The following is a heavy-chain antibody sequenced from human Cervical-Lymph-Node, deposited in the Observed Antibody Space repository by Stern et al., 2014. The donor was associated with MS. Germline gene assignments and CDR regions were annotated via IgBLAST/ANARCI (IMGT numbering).Heavy chain of an antibody. CDR3: ARSSVPYDILTGYLFDC. CDR2: ILPIFGTA. J-gene: IGHJ4*02. Sequence: VQLVESGAEVKKPGSSVKVSCKASGGTFSSYAISWVRQAPGQGLEWMGGILPIFGTANYAQKFQGRVTITADESTSTAYMELSSLRSEDTAVYYCARSSVPYDILTGYLFDCWGQGTLVTVSS. CDR1: GGTFSSYA. V-gene: IGHV1-69*01. D-gene: IGHD3-9*01.